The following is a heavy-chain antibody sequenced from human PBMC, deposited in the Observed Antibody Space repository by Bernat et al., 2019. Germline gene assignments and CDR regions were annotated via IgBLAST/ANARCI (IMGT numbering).Heavy chain of an antibody. J-gene: IGHJ6*02. CDR3: AGDNGYSSGWYGFYYYYGMDV. V-gene: IGHV3-48*01. Sequence: EVQLVESGGGLVQPGGSLRLSCAASGFTFSSYSMNWVRQAPGKGLEWVSYISSSSSTIYYADSVKGRFTISRDNAKNSLYLQMNSLRAEDTAVYYCAGDNGYSSGWYGFYYYYGMDVWGQGTTVTVSS. D-gene: IGHD6-19*01. CDR2: ISSSSSTI. CDR1: GFTFSSYS.